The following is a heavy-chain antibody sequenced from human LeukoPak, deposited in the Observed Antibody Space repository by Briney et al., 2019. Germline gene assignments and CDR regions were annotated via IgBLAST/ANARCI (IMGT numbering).Heavy chain of an antibody. CDR3: ARFGYVAAVDV. V-gene: IGHV3-7*01. CDR2: INQAGSET. CDR1: GFSFRTYW. J-gene: IGHJ4*02. D-gene: IGHD2-15*01. Sequence: GGSLRLSCEVSGFSFRTYWMNWVRPAPGKGLEWVANINQAGSETYYVDPVKGRFSISRDNAKNLVYLQMNSLRAEDTAVYHCARFGYVAAVDVWGQGTPVTVSS.